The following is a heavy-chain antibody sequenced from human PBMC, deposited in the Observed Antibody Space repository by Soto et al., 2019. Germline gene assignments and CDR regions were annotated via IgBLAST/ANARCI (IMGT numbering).Heavy chain of an antibody. Sequence: GGSLRLSCSVAGFTFRSHPMHWIRQTPERGLEYVSAISSDGGTTYYEDSVKGRFTISRDNSKNTLYLQLNSLTVEDTALYYCARHLGEGYFDYWGQGTLVTVSS. CDR1: GFTFRSHP. CDR3: ARHLGEGYFDY. V-gene: IGHV3-64*04. J-gene: IGHJ4*02. CDR2: ISSDGGTT.